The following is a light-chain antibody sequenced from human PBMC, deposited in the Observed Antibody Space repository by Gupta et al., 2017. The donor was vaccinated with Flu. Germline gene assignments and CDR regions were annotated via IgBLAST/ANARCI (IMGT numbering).Light chain of an antibody. CDR1: QSLSSSY. Sequence: EIVLAQSPGTLSLSPGERATLSCRASQSLSSSYLAWYQQKPGQAPRLLIYGASSRATGIPDRFSGSGSGTDFTLTISRLEPEDFAVYYCQQYGSSPTTFGQGTXVEIK. J-gene: IGKJ1*01. CDR3: QQYGSSPTT. V-gene: IGKV3-20*01. CDR2: GAS.